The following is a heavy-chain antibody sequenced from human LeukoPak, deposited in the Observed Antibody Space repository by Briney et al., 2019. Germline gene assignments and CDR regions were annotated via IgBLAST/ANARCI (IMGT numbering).Heavy chain of an antibody. CDR2: INHSGST. J-gene: IGHJ6*03. D-gene: IGHD2-15*01. Sequence: SETLSLTCAVYGGSFSGYYWSWIRQPPGRGLEWIGEINHSGSTNYNPSLKSRVTISVDTSKNQFSLKLSSVTAADTAVYYCARGYCSGGSCYSYYYYNYMDVWGKGTTVTVSS. CDR1: GGSFSGYY. CDR3: ARGYCSGGSCYSYYYYNYMDV. V-gene: IGHV4-34*01.